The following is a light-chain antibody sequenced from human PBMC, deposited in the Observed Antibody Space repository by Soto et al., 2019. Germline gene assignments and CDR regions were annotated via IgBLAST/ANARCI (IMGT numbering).Light chain of an antibody. J-gene: IGKJ4*01. CDR3: QQYNNCPPSLT. Sequence: IVMTQSPATLSVSPGDRATLSCRASQIISSNLAWYQQKPGQAPRLLIYGASTRATDIPARFSRSGSGTEFTLTISGLKSADSEVYHCQQYNNCPPSLTFRGGTKVDIK. CDR2: GAS. V-gene: IGKV3-15*01. CDR1: QIISSN.